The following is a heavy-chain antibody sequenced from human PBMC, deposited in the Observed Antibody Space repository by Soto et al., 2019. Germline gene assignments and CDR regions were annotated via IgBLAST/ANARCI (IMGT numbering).Heavy chain of an antibody. Sequence: GGSLRPSCAASGFTISSCAMGRVRQAPGKGLEWVSSISSSSSYIYYADSVKGRFTISRDNAKNSLYLELSSLRVEDTAVYYCARPVAGTDYWGQGTLVTVSS. CDR3: ARPVAGTDY. D-gene: IGHD6-19*01. CDR2: ISSSSSYI. CDR1: GFTISSCA. V-gene: IGHV3-21*01. J-gene: IGHJ4*02.